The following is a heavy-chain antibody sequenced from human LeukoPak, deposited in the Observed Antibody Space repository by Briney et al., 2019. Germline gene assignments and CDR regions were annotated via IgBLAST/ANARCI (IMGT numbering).Heavy chain of an antibody. V-gene: IGHV3-23*01. D-gene: IGHD1-7*01. CDR1: GFTFSSYA. CDR2: ISGSGGST. CDR3: AKDLSNWNYRGGNY. Sequence: PGGSLRLSCAASGFTFSSYAMSWVRQAPGKGLEWVSGISGSGGSTDYADSVKGRFTISRDNSKNTLYLQMNSLRAEDTAVYYCAKDLSNWNYRGGNYWGQGTLVTVSS. J-gene: IGHJ4*02.